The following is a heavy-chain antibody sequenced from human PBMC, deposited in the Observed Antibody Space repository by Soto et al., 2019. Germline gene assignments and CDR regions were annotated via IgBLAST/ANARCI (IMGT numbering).Heavy chain of an antibody. CDR1: GDSITTRY. D-gene: IGHD3-16*01. J-gene: IGHJ4*02. V-gene: IGHV4-4*09. Sequence: SETLSLTCTVSGDSITTRYWSWIRQPPGKGLEWIGYIYTTGDNYNPSLMSRASMSLDTSKNLFSLRLRSVTAADTAVYYCAGGDHWRLVDYWGRGNLVTVSS. CDR3: AGGDHWRLVDY. CDR2: IYTTGD.